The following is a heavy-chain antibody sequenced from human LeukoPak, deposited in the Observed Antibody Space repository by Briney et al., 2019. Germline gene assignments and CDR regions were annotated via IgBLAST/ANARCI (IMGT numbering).Heavy chain of an antibody. CDR2: IIPIFGAA. V-gene: IGHV1-69*06. Sequence: SVKVSCKASGGTFSSYATSWVRQAPGQGLEWMGGIIPIFGAANYAQKFQGRVTITADKSTSTAYMELSSLRSEDTAVYYCVKVILVNYYYYYYMDVWGKGTTVTVSS. J-gene: IGHJ6*03. D-gene: IGHD2-21*01. CDR1: GGTFSSYA. CDR3: VKVILVNYYYYYYMDV.